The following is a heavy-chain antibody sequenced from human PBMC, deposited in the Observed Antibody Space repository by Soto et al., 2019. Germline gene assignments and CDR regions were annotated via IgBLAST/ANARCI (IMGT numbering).Heavy chain of an antibody. V-gene: IGHV3-9*01. J-gene: IGHJ3*02. D-gene: IGHD3-10*02. CDR3: AKDLDIVRGAFDI. CDR2: VSWNGGTI. Sequence: EVQLVESGGGLVQPGRSLRLSCAASGFTFDDYGMDWVRQAPGKGLEWVSGVSWNGGTIRYADSVKGRFTISRDNAKNSLYLQMNSLRPEDTALYYCAKDLDIVRGAFDIWGQGTMVTVSS. CDR1: GFTFDDYG.